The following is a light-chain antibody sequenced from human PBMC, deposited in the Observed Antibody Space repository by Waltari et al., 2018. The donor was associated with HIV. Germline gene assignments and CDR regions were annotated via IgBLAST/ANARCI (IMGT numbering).Light chain of an antibody. J-gene: IGLJ2*01. CDR2: DDS. Sequence: SYVLTQPPSVSVAPGQTARIPCGGNTIGSKSVHWSQQKPGQAPVLVVYDDSDRPSGIPERFSGSNSGNTATLTISRVEAGDEADYYCQVWDSSSDQDVVFGGGTKLTVL. CDR1: TIGSKS. V-gene: IGLV3-21*02. CDR3: QVWDSSSDQDVV.